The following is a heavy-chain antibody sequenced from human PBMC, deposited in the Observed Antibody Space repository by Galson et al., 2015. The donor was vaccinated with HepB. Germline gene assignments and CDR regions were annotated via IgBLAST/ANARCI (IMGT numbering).Heavy chain of an antibody. D-gene: IGHD3-3*01. CDR2: INHSGST. Sequence: ETLSLTCAVYGGSFSGYYWSWIRQPPGKGLEWIGEINHSGSTNYNPSLKSRVTISVDTSKNQFSLKLSSVTAADTAVYYCARGALYDFWSGYPFGYWGQGTLVTVSS. V-gene: IGHV4-34*01. CDR1: GGSFSGYY. CDR3: ARGALYDFWSGYPFGY. J-gene: IGHJ4*02.